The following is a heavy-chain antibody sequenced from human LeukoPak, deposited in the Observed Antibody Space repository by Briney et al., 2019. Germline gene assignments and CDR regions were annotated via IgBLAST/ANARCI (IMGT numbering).Heavy chain of an antibody. CDR2: INWNGGST. J-gene: IGHJ4*02. Sequence: PGGSLRLSCAASGFTFDDYGMSWVRQAPGKGLEWVSGINWNGGSTGYADSVKGRFTISRDNAKNSLYLQMNSLRAEDTALYYCARVGHSSGYYYETPNLFFDYWGQGTLVTVSS. CDR1: GFTFDDYG. V-gene: IGHV3-20*04. CDR3: ARVGHSSGYYYETPNLFFDY. D-gene: IGHD3-22*01.